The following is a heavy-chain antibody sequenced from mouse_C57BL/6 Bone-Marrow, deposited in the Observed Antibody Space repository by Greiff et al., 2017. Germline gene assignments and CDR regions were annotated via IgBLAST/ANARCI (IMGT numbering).Heavy chain of an antibody. J-gene: IGHJ2*01. D-gene: IGHD1-1*01. CDR1: GYTFTSYW. V-gene: IGHV1-69*01. CDR2: IDPSDSYT. Sequence: QVQLQQPGAELVMPGASVKLSCKASGYTFTSYWMHWVKQRPGQGLEWIGEIDPSDSYTNYNQKFKGKSTLTVDKSSSTAYMQLSSLTSEDSAVYDCAREGTTVVAPCDYWGQGTTLTVSS. CDR3: AREGTTVVAPCDY.